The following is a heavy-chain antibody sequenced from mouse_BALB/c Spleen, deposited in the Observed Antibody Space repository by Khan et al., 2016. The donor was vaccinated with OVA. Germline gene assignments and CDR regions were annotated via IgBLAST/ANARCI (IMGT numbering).Heavy chain of an antibody. CDR1: GFTFSDYG. CDR3: ARGGGAAPFAY. V-gene: IGHV5-15*02. J-gene: IGHJ3*01. Sequence: EVQLQESGGGLVQPGGSRKLSCAASGFTFSDYGMAWVRQAPGKGPEWVALISALAYTFYYADTVTDRFTISRENAKNTLYLEMSSLRSEDTAMYYCARGGGAAPFAYWGQGTLVTVSA. CDR2: ISALAYTF.